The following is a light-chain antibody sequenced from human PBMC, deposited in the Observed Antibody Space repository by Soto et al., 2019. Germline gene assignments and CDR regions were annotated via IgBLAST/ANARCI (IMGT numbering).Light chain of an antibody. CDR1: QSISSW. CDR2: DAS. J-gene: IGKJ1*01. CDR3: QQYNSYPS. V-gene: IGKV1-5*01. Sequence: DIQMTQSPSTLSASVGDRVTITCRASQSISSWLAWYQQKPGKAPKLLIYDASSLEGGVPSRFSGSGSGTEFTLTISSLQPDDFATYYCQQYNSYPSFGQGTKVDIK.